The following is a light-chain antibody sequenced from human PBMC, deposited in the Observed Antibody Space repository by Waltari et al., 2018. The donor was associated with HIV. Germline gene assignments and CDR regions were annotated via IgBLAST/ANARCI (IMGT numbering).Light chain of an antibody. Sequence: QSALTQSRSVSGSPGQSVTLSCTGTSSDVGGLTHVPWHQQPPGTAPKLMIYDISKRPSGVPDRFSGSKSGNTASLTISGLQAEDEADYYCCSYAGSYTFGVFGGGTKLTVL. J-gene: IGLJ3*02. CDR1: SSDVGGLTH. CDR2: DIS. CDR3: CSYAGSYTFGV. V-gene: IGLV2-11*01.